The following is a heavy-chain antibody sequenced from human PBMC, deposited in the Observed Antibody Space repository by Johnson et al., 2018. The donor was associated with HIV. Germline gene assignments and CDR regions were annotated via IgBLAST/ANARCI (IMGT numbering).Heavy chain of an antibody. CDR2: IKQGGSEK. J-gene: IGHJ3*02. Sequence: EVQLVESGGGLVQPGGSLRLSCAASGFTFSSYWMSWVRQAPGKGLEWVANIKQGGSEKYYVDSVKGRFTISRDNAKNSLYLQMNSLRAEDTDVYYCARDSKYYYERSGNYYEQDACDIWGQGTMVTVSS. CDR1: GFTFSSYW. CDR3: ARDSKYYYERSGNYYEQDACDI. D-gene: IGHD3-22*01. V-gene: IGHV3-7*05.